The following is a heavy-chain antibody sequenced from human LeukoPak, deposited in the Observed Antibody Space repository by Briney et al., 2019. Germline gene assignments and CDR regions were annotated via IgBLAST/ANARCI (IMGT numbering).Heavy chain of an antibody. D-gene: IGHD6-13*01. CDR3: ARGSHGVAATDTPFDY. Sequence: GGSLRLSCAASGFTFSSYSMNWARQAPGKGLEWVSSISTSSSYIYYADSVRGRFTISRDNAKHSLYLQMNSLRAEDTAVYYCARGSHGVAATDTPFDYWGQGTLVTVSS. CDR2: ISTSSSYI. V-gene: IGHV3-21*01. J-gene: IGHJ4*02. CDR1: GFTFSSYS.